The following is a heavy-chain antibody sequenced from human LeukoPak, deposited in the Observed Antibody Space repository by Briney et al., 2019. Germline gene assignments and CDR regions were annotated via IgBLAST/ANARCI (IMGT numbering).Heavy chain of an antibody. Sequence: SETLSLTCAVSGGSISSSNWWSWVRQPPGKGLEWIGEIYHSGSTNYNPSLKSRVTISVDKSKNQFSLELSSVTAADTAVYYCARVLGYCSSTSCYFPHYYYYYGMDVWGQGTTVTVSS. J-gene: IGHJ6*02. CDR3: ARVLGYCSSTSCYFPHYYYYYGMDV. D-gene: IGHD2-2*03. CDR1: GGSISSSNW. V-gene: IGHV4-4*02. CDR2: IYHSGST.